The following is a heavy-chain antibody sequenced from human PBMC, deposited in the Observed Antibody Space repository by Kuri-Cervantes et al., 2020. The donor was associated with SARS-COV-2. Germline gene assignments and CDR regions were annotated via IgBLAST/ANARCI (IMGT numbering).Heavy chain of an antibody. D-gene: IGHD6-6*01. Sequence: SETLSLTCTVSGGSVSSGCYYWSWIRQPPGKGLEWIGYIYYSGSTNYNPSLKSRVTISVDTSKNQFSLKLSSVTAADTAVYYCARREIAARRLFDYWGQGTLVTVSS. CDR2: IYYSGST. CDR1: GGSVSSGCYY. V-gene: IGHV4-61*01. J-gene: IGHJ4*02. CDR3: ARREIAARRLFDY.